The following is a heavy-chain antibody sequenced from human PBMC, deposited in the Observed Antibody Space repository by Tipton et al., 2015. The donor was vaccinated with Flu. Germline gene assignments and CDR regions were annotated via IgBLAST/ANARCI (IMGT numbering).Heavy chain of an antibody. V-gene: IGHV4-59*01. J-gene: IGHJ4*02. CDR2: IYYSGST. CDR3: ATEYRGGGNRYYFDY. Sequence: QVQLVQSGPEVKPSETLSLTCTVSGGSISGYYWTWIRQPPGKGLEWIGYIYYSGSTNYNPSLKSRVTISVDTSKNQFSLKLSSVTAADTAVYYCATEYRGGGNRYYFDYWGQGTLVTVSS. CDR1: GGSISGYY. D-gene: IGHD4-23*01.